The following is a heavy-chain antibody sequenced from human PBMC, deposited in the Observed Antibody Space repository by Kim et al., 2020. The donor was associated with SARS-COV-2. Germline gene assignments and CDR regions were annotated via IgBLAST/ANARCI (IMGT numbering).Heavy chain of an antibody. CDR3: AKGRAGVVQAPILGLGPYYDYYAMDV. J-gene: IGHJ6*02. D-gene: IGHD3-3*01. CDR2: INHSGGT. V-gene: IGHV4-34*01. Sequence: SETLSLTCAVFGGSFSGYHWTWIRQSPGKGLEWIGEINHSGGTNCNPSLKSRVTISLDTSKNEFSLKLGSVSAADTAVYYCAKGRAGVVQAPILGLGPYYDYYAMDVWGQGTTITVSS. CDR1: GGSFSGYH.